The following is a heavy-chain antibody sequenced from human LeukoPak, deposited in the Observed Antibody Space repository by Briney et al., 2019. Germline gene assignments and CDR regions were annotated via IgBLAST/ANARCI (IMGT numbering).Heavy chain of an antibody. Sequence: GGPLRLSCAASGFPFSSYSMNWVRQAPGRGLEWVSSISSSSSYIYYADSVKGRFTISRDNAKNSLYLQMNSLRAEDTAVYYCARVQALNWFDPWGQGTLVTVSS. J-gene: IGHJ5*02. CDR3: ARVQALNWFDP. CDR1: GFPFSSYS. V-gene: IGHV3-21*01. D-gene: IGHD4-11*01. CDR2: ISSSSSYI.